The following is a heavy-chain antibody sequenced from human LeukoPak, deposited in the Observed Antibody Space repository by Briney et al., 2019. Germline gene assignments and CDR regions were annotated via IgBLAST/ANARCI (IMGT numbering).Heavy chain of an antibody. CDR1: GFTFSSYA. D-gene: IGHD6-13*01. J-gene: IGHJ4*02. V-gene: IGHV3-30*04. CDR3: AREAGSSSWWDY. Sequence: GGSLRLSCAASGFTFSSYAMHWVRQAPGKGLEWVAVISYDGSNKYYADSVKGRFTISRDNYKNTLYLQMNSLRAEDTAVYYCAREAGSSSWWDYWGQGTLVTVSS. CDR2: ISYDGSNK.